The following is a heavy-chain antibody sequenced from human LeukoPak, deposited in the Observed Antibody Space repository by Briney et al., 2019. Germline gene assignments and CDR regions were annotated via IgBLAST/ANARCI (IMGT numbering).Heavy chain of an antibody. CDR2: ISSSSGTI. CDR1: EFTFSSYS. Sequence: GGSLRLSCAASEFTFSSYSMNINWVRQAPGKGLEWVSYISSSSGTIYYADSVKGRFTISRDNAKNSLYLQMNSLRAEDTAVYYCARGVVSKRGSNGQFDYWGQGTLVTVSS. D-gene: IGHD3-16*01. V-gene: IGHV3-48*04. J-gene: IGHJ4*02. CDR3: ARGVVSKRGSNGQFDY.